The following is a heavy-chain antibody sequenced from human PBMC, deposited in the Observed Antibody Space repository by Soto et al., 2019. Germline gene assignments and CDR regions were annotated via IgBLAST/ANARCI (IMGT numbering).Heavy chain of an antibody. CDR3: ARVRWCSSTSCYRGVNNWFDP. V-gene: IGHV4-34*01. CDR2: INHSGST. D-gene: IGHD2-2*01. J-gene: IGHJ5*02. Sequence: NPSETLSLTCTVSNGSISTYYWSWIRQPPGKGLEWIGEINHSGSTNYNPSLKSRVTISVDTSKNQFSLKLSSVTAADTAVYYCARVRWCSSTSCYRGVNNWFDPWGQGTLVTVSS. CDR1: NGSISTYY.